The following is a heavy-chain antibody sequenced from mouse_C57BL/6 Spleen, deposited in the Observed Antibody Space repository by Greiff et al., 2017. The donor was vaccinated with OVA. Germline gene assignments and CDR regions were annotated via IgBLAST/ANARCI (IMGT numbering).Heavy chain of an antibody. CDR3: ARLVTETEAWFAY. V-gene: IGHV14-2*01. CDR1: GFNIKDYY. D-gene: IGHD2-2*01. CDR2: IDPEDGET. Sequence: VHVKQSGAELVKPGASVKLSCTASGFNIKDYYMHWVKQRTEQGLEWIGRIDPEDGETKYAPKFQGKATITADTSSNTAYLQLSSLTSEDTAVYYCARLVTETEAWFAYWGQGTLVTVSA. J-gene: IGHJ3*01.